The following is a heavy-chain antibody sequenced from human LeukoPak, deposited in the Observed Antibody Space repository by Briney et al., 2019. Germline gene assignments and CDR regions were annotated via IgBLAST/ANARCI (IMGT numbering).Heavy chain of an antibody. Sequence: ASVKVSCKASGYTFINYDIRWVRPAPGQGLEWMGWISGYNGNTNYAQKFQGRVTMTTDTSTSTAYMELRSLRSDDTAVYYCAKSVVVITFRFDDWGQGALVTVSS. V-gene: IGHV1-18*01. J-gene: IGHJ4*02. CDR3: AKSVVVITFRFDD. CDR2: ISGYNGNT. CDR1: GYTFINYD. D-gene: IGHD2-15*01.